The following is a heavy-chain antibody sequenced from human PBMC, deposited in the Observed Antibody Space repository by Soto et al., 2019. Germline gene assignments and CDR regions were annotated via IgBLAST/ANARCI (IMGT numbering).Heavy chain of an antibody. CDR3: ARVITMVRGVIIEAPYYFDY. D-gene: IGHD3-10*01. J-gene: IGHJ4*02. V-gene: IGHV4-31*03. Sequence: QVQLQESGPGLVKPSQTLSLTCTVSGGSISSGGYYWSWIRQHPGKVLEWIGYIYYSGSTYYNPSLKSRVTISVDTSKNQFSLKLSSVTAADTAVYYCARVITMVRGVIIEAPYYFDYWGQGTLVTVSS. CDR2: IYYSGST. CDR1: GGSISSGGYY.